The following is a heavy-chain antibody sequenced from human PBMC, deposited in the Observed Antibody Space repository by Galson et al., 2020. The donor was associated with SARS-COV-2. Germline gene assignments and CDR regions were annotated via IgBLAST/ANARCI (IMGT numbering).Heavy chain of an antibody. CDR2: IYTSGTT. V-gene: IGHV4-61*02. CDR1: GDSISSGNYY. Sequence: SETLSLTCTVSGDSISSGNYYWSWIRQPAGKGLEWIGRIYTSGTTIYNPSLRGRVTISFDTSKNQFALHLRSVTAAGTAVYYCARLYDDFWDGDYWTDVWGQGTTVAVSS. D-gene: IGHD3-3*01. CDR3: ARLYDDFWDGDYWTDV. J-gene: IGHJ6*02.